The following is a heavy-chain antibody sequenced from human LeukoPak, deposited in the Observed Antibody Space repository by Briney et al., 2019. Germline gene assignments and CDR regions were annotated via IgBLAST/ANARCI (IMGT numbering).Heavy chain of an antibody. CDR2: ISSSSSYI. CDR1: GFTFSNAW. J-gene: IGHJ6*02. Sequence: KTGGSLRLSCAASGFTFSNAWMNWVRQAPGKGLEWVSSISSSSSYIYYADSVKGRFTISRDNAKNSLYLQMNSLRAEDTAVYYCARDQDPYGMDVWGQGTTVTVSS. V-gene: IGHV3-21*01. CDR3: ARDQDPYGMDV.